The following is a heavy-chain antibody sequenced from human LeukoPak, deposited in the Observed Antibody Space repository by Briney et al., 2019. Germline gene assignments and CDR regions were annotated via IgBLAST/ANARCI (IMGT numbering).Heavy chain of an antibody. D-gene: IGHD6-19*01. CDR1: GYTLIAYY. Sequence: ASVKVSCKTSGYTLIAYYTHWVRQAPGQGLEWMGWIDPNSGVTDYAQNFQGRVTLTRDTSISTAYMEMTSLRYDDTAVYYCGSASSSGWFVYFWGQGTLVTVSS. J-gene: IGHJ4*02. V-gene: IGHV1-2*02. CDR2: IDPNSGVT. CDR3: GSASSSGWFVYF.